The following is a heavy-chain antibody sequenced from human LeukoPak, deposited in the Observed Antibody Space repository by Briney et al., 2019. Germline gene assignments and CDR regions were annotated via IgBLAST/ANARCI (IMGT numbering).Heavy chain of an antibody. J-gene: IGHJ4*02. CDR2: ISGSGGST. V-gene: IGHV3-23*01. Sequence: GGSLRLSCAASGFTFSSYAMSWVRQAPGKGLEWVSAISGSGGSTYYADSVKGRFTISRDNSKSTLYLQMNSLRAEDTAVYYCAKDGTSGSYYGMDYWGQGTLVTVSS. CDR3: AKDGTSGSYYGMDY. CDR1: GFTFSSYA. D-gene: IGHD1-26*01.